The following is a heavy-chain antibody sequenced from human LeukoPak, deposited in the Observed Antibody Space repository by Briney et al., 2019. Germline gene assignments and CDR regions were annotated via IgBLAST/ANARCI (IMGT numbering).Heavy chain of an antibody. CDR3: ATLPPSVDYDYFYYYGLDV. CDR1: GFTFSSYG. Sequence: PGGSLRLSCAASGFTFSSYGMHWVRQAPGKGLEWVAVISFDGNNKYYADSVKGRFTISRDNSKNTLYLQMISLRAEDTAVYYCATLPPSVDYDYFYYYGLDVWGQGTTVTVSS. D-gene: IGHD4-17*01. V-gene: IGHV3-30*03. CDR2: ISFDGNNK. J-gene: IGHJ6*02.